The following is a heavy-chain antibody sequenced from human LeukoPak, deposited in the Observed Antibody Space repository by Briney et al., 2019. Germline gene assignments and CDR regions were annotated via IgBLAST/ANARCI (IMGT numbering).Heavy chain of an antibody. Sequence: SGRSLRLSCAASGFTFSSYAMSWVRQAPGKGLEWVSAISGSGGSTYYADSVKGRFTISRDNSKNTLYLQMNSLRAEDTAVYCCAKAAPSSRITSGSYKSYYYYGMDVWGQGTTVTVSS. J-gene: IGHJ6*02. CDR1: GFTFSSYA. D-gene: IGHD3-10*01. CDR2: ISGSGGST. V-gene: IGHV3-23*01. CDR3: AKAAPSSRITSGSYKSYYYYGMDV.